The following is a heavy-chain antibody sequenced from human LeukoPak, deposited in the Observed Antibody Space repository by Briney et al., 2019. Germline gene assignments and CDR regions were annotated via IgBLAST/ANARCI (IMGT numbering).Heavy chain of an antibody. CDR2: ISSSGSTI. J-gene: IGHJ5*02. CDR1: GFTFSSYD. CDR3: ARVRNYYDSSGYFS. D-gene: IGHD3-22*01. V-gene: IGHV3-48*03. Sequence: GGSLRLSCAASGFTFSSYDMNWVRQAPGKGLEWVSYISSSGSTIYYADSVKGRFTISRDNAKNSLYLQMNSLRAEDTADYYCARVRNYYDSSGYFSWGQGTLVTVSS.